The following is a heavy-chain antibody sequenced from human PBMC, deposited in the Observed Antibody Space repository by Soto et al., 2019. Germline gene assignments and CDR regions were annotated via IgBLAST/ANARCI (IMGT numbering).Heavy chain of an antibody. D-gene: IGHD3-10*01. J-gene: IGHJ4*02. Sequence: QVHLQQWGAGQLKPSETLSLTCAVYGGSFSGYYWSWIRQPPGKGLEGSGEINHSGSTNYSPSLKSRVAISVDTSKNQFSLKLSSVTAADTAVYYCAAFHVLLWFGESPNRHLQYWGQGTLVSISS. CDR3: AAFHVLLWFGESPNRHLQY. CDR2: INHSGST. V-gene: IGHV4-34*01. CDR1: GGSFSGYY.